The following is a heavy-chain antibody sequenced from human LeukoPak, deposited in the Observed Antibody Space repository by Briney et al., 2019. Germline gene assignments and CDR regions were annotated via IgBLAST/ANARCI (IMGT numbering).Heavy chain of an antibody. CDR2: MSFDGTTE. V-gene: IGHV3-30*04. J-gene: IGHJ5*02. CDR3: ARQAIRGVNSWFDP. CDR1: GFNFSVSS. D-gene: IGHD3-10*01. Sequence: GGSLRLSCAASGFNFSVSSMHWVRQAPGKGLEWVVVMSFDGTTELYAHSLKGRFTISRDNSKNTVYLQMRSLRPEDTAVYFCARQAIRGVNSWFDPWGQGTLVTVSS.